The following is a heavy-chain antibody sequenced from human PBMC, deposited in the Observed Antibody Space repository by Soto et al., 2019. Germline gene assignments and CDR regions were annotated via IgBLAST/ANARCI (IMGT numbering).Heavy chain of an antibody. CDR2: LDAEDGET. J-gene: IGHJ4*02. CDR1: GYSLSDLS. V-gene: IGHV1-24*01. D-gene: IGHD2-2*01. CDR3: ATLPRTIERTPAAIWSFDS. Sequence: ASVKVSCKVSGYSLSDLSIHWVRQAPGKGLEWMGSLDAEDGETIYAQKLQGRGTMTEDTSTDTAYMELSSLTSEDTAMYYCATLPRTIERTPAAIWSFDSWGQGTLVTVSS.